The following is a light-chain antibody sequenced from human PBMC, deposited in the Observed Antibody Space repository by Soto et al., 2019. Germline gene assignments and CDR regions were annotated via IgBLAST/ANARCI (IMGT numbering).Light chain of an antibody. Sequence: QPVLTQSPSASASLGASVKLTCTLSSGLSSYAIAWHQQQPGKGPRYLMKLNSDGSHSKGDGIPDRFSGSSSGPERYLTIYSLQSEDEADYYCQTWGPGVQEVFGGGTKLTVL. CDR1: SGLSSYA. CDR3: QTWGPGVQEV. J-gene: IGLJ2*01. V-gene: IGLV4-69*01. CDR2: LNSDGSH.